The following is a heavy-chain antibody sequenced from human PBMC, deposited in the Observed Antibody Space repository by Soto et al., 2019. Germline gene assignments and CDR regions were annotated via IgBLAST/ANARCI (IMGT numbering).Heavy chain of an antibody. J-gene: IGHJ3*02. V-gene: IGHV4-4*07. CDR1: GGSISSYY. D-gene: IGHD1-26*01. Sequence: QVQLQESGPGLVKPSETLSLTCTVSGGSISSYYWSWIRQPAAKGLEWIGRIYTSGSTNYNPSLKSRVTMSVDTSKNHFSLKLSSVTAADTAVYYCARVNSVSSGPSAFDIWGQGTMVTVSS. CDR3: ARVNSVSSGPSAFDI. CDR2: IYTSGST.